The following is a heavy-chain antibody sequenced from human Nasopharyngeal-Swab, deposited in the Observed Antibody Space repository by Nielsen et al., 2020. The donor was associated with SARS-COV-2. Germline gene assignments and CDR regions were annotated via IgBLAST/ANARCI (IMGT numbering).Heavy chain of an antibody. D-gene: IGHD3-16*01. Sequence: SETLSLTCAVYGGSFSGYYWSWIRQSPGKGLEWIGEINHSGSTNYNPSLESRVTISVDTSKNQFSLKLSSVTAADTAVYYCARSPTYYDYVWGTPPSAFDIWGQGTMVTVSS. CDR1: GGSFSGYY. CDR3: ARSPTYYDYVWGTPPSAFDI. J-gene: IGHJ3*02. CDR2: INHSGST. V-gene: IGHV4-34*01.